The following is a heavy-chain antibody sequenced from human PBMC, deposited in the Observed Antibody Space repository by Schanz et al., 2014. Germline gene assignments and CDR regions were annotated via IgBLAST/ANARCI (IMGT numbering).Heavy chain of an antibody. V-gene: IGHV3-33*01. Sequence: VHLLESGGGVVQPGRSLRLSCAASGFTFSSYGMHWVRQAPGKGLEWLAVIWYDGSNKYYADSVKGRFTISRDNSKNTLYLQMNSLRPEDTAVYYCVRDSFFAFDYWGQGTLVTVSS. J-gene: IGHJ4*02. CDR1: GFTFSSYG. CDR3: VRDSFFAFDY. D-gene: IGHD3-3*01. CDR2: IWYDGSNK.